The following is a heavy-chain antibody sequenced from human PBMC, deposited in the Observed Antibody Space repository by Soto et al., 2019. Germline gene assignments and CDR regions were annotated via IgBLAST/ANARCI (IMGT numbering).Heavy chain of an antibody. J-gene: IGHJ6*02. D-gene: IGHD4-17*01. CDR1: GYSFTSYW. Sequence: GESLKISCKGSGYSFTSYWIGWVRQMPGKGLEWMGIIYPGDSDTRYSPSFQGQVTISADKSISTAYLQWSSLKASDTAMYYCARQAVTIYYGMDVWGQGTMVTVSS. V-gene: IGHV5-51*01. CDR2: IYPGDSDT. CDR3: ARQAVTIYYGMDV.